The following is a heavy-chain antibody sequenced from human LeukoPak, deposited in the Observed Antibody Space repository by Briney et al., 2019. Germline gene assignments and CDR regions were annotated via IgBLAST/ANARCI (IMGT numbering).Heavy chain of an antibody. Sequence: SETLSLTCTVSGGSISSGSYYWSWIRQPAGKGLEWIGRIYTSGSTNYNPSLKSRVTISVDTSKNQFSLKLSSVTAADTAVYYCAREVGDTRDSDAFDIWGQGTMVTVSS. D-gene: IGHD1-26*01. CDR3: AREVGDTRDSDAFDI. V-gene: IGHV4-61*02. CDR2: IYTSGST. CDR1: GGSISSGSYY. J-gene: IGHJ3*02.